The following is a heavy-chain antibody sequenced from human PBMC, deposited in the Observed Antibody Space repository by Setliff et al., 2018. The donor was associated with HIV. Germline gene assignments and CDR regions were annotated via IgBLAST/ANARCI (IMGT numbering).Heavy chain of an antibody. D-gene: IGHD1-7*01. CDR2: INTETGTP. J-gene: IGHJ4*02. CDR1: GYMFSLYG. CDR3: AREAPGENYPDY. V-gene: IGHV7-4-1*02. Sequence: ASVKVSCKTSGYMFSLYGIHWLRQAPGQNLEWMGWINTETGTPTYAPGFTGRSVLSLDTSVSAAYLEISSLVAEDSALYYCAREAPGENYPDYWGQGTMVTVSS.